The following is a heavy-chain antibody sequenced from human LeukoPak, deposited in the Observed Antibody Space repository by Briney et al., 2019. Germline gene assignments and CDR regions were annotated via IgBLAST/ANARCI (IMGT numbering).Heavy chain of an antibody. D-gene: IGHD3-10*01. CDR3: ARDRRGKDY. CDR2: IKEDGSEQ. Sequence: PGGSLRLSCAASTLTFSSYWMSWVRQAPGKGLEWVANIKEDGSEQYYVDSVKGRFTISRDNAKNLLYLQMSSLRAEDTAVYYCARDRRGKDYWGQGTLVTVSS. V-gene: IGHV3-7*04. CDR1: TLTFSSYW. J-gene: IGHJ4*02.